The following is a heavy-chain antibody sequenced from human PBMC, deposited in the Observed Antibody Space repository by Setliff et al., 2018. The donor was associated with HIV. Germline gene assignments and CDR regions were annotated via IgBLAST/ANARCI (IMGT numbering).Heavy chain of an antibody. V-gene: IGHV4-31*03. CDR2: IYYSGAT. Sequence: PSETLSLTCTVSGGSISSGNYYWNWIRQHPGKGLEWIGYIYYSGATYYNPSLKSRVTLSIDTSKNQFSLNLSSVTAADTAFYYCARDYFGSLDYWGQGTLVTAPQ. CDR3: ARDYFGSLDY. CDR1: GGSISSGNYY. J-gene: IGHJ4*02. D-gene: IGHD3-10*01.